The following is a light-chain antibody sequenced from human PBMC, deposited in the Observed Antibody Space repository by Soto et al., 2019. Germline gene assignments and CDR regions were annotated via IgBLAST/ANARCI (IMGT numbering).Light chain of an antibody. V-gene: IGKV3D-15*01. J-gene: IGKJ5*01. CDR2: GAS. Sequence: EILMTQSPVTLSVSPGERATLSCRASQSVSSYLAWYQQKPGQAPRLLVYGASSRATGIPDRFSGSGSGTDFTLSISRLEPEDFAVYYCQPYNDWITFGQGTRLEI. CDR3: QPYNDWIT. CDR1: QSVSSY.